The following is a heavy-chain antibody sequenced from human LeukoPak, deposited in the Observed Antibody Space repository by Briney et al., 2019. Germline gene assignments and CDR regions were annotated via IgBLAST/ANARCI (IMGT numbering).Heavy chain of an antibody. Sequence: GSLRLSCAASGFTFTGYTINWVRQAPGKGLEWVSCISSSTTDIYYADSVKGRFTISRDNAKRSVYLQMNSLRVEDTAVYYCARDIHSVAFDIWGQGTMVTVSS. J-gene: IGHJ3*02. CDR2: ISSSTTDI. CDR3: ARDIHSVAFDI. V-gene: IGHV3-21*01. CDR1: GFTFTGYT.